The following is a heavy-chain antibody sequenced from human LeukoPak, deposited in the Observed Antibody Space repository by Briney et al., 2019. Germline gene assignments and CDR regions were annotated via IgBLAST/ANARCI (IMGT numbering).Heavy chain of an antibody. CDR1: GFTLDDYA. CDR3: AKDAEYSSSWFDY. CDR2: ISWNSGSI. Sequence: GGSLRLSCAASGFTLDDYAMHWVRQAPGKGLEWVSGISWNSGSIGYADSVKGRFTISRDNAKNSLYLQMNSLRAEDMALYYCAKDAEYSSSWFDYWGQGTLVTVSS. J-gene: IGHJ4*02. D-gene: IGHD6-13*01. V-gene: IGHV3-9*03.